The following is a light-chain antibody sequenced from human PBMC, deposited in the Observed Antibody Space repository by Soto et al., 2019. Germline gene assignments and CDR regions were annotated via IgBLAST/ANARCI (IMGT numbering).Light chain of an antibody. J-gene: IGLJ1*01. CDR1: SSDVGSYYP. V-gene: IGLV2-23*02. Sequence: QSVLTQPASMSGSPGQSITISCTGTSSDVGSYYPVSWFQQHPGKAPKLIIYEVNKRPSGVSDRFSGSKSGNTASLTISGLQDADEAEYYCCSYAGDTTFFVFGTRTKLTVL. CDR2: EVN. CDR3: CSYAGDTTFFV.